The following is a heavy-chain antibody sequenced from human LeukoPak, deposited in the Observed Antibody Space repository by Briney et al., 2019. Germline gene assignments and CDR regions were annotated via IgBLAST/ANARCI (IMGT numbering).Heavy chain of an antibody. D-gene: IGHD4-17*01. Sequence: GSLRLSCAASGFTVSSYGMSWIRQPPGKGLEWIGYIYYSGSTNYNPSLKSRVTISVDTSKNQFSLKLSSVTAADTAVYYCARDVGYGDYAWANWGQGTLVTVSS. J-gene: IGHJ4*02. CDR1: GFTVSSYG. CDR2: IYYSGST. V-gene: IGHV4-59*02. CDR3: ARDVGYGDYAWAN.